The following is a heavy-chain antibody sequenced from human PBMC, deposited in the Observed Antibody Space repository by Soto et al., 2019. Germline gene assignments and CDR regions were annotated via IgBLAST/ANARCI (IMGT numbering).Heavy chain of an antibody. J-gene: IGHJ6*02. CDR2: IKQDGSEK. Sequence: GGSLRLSCAASGFTFSSYWVNWVRQAPGKGLEWVANIKQDGSEKNYVDSVKGRFTISRDNAKNSLYLQMNSLRAEDTAMYYCARHQDMVRGVRYYGMDVWGQGTTVTVSS. V-gene: IGHV3-7*03. CDR1: GFTFSSYW. D-gene: IGHD3-10*01. CDR3: ARHQDMVRGVRYYGMDV.